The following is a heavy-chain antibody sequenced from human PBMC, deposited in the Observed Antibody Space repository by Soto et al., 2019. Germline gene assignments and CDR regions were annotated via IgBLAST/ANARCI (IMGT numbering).Heavy chain of an antibody. Sequence: SVKVSCKASGGTFSSCAISWVRQAPGQGLEWMGGIIPIFGTANYAQKFQGRVTITADESTSTAYMELSSLRSEDTAVYYCARGLRYYYDSSGPPSPLHYGMDVWGQGTTVTVSS. CDR1: GGTFSSCA. D-gene: IGHD3-22*01. J-gene: IGHJ6*02. V-gene: IGHV1-69*13. CDR3: ARGLRYYYDSSGPPSPLHYGMDV. CDR2: IIPIFGTA.